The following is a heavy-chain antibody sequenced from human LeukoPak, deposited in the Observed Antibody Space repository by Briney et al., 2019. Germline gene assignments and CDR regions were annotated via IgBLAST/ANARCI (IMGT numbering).Heavy chain of an antibody. CDR1: GLIVSSNY. V-gene: IGHV3-53*01. CDR3: ARGVGQDAFDI. D-gene: IGHD1-26*01. J-gene: IGHJ3*02. Sequence: GGSLRLSCAASGLIVSSNYMNWVRQAPGKGLEWVSVIYSGGNTYYADSVKGRFTFSKDNSKNTLYLQMTNLRVEDTAVYYCARGVGQDAFDIWGQGTMVTVSS. CDR2: IYSGGNT.